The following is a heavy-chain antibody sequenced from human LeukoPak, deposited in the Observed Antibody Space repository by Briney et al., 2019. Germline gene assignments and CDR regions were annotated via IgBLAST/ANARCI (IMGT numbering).Heavy chain of an antibody. CDR2: IIPIFGTA. CDR3: ARDPVVVPAAMREGLRGWFDP. CDR1: GGTFSSYA. V-gene: IGHV1-69*13. Sequence: GASVKVSCKASGGTFSSYAISWVRQAPGQGLEWMGGIIPIFGTANYAQKFQGRVTITADESTSTAYMELSSLRSEDTAVYYCARDPVVVPAAMREGLRGWFDPWGQGTLVTVSS. D-gene: IGHD2-2*01. J-gene: IGHJ5*02.